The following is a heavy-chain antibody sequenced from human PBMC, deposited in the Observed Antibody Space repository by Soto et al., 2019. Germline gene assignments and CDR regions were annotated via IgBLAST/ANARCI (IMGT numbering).Heavy chain of an antibody. CDR2: IYYSGST. J-gene: IGHJ6*02. D-gene: IGHD3-3*01. V-gene: IGHV4-30-4*01. Sequence: QVQLQESGPGLVKPSQTLSLTCTVSGGSISSGDYYWSWIRQPPGKGLEWIGYIYYSGSTYYNPSHKSRVTISVDTSKNLVSLKLSSVTAADTAVYYCARGVFGVAATYYYYYGMDVWGQGTTVTVSS. CDR1: GGSISSGDYY. CDR3: ARGVFGVAATYYYYYGMDV.